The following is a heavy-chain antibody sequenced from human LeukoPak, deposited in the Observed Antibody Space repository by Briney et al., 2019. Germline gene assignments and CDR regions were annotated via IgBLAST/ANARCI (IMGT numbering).Heavy chain of an antibody. Sequence: PGGSLRLSCAASGFTFSSYGMHWVRQAPGKGLEWVAFIRYDGSNKYYADSVKGRFTISRDNSKNTLYLQMNSLRAKDTAVYYCAKGRYGSGSYYNLTPIDYWGQGTLVTVSS. V-gene: IGHV3-30*02. J-gene: IGHJ4*02. CDR2: IRYDGSNK. D-gene: IGHD3-10*01. CDR1: GFTFSSYG. CDR3: AKGRYGSGSYYNLTPIDY.